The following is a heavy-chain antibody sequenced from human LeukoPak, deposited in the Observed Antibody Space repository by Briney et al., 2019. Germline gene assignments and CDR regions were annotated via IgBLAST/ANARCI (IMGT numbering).Heavy chain of an antibody. CDR3: AKARSSGWPDAFDI. CDR2: ISYDGSNK. V-gene: IGHV3-30*18. Sequence: GGSLRLSCAASGFTFSNYGMHWVRQAPGKGLEWVAVISYDGSNKYYADSVKGRFTISRDNSKNTLYLQMNSLRAEDTAVYYCAKARSSGWPDAFDIWGQGTMVTVSS. CDR1: GFTFSNYG. J-gene: IGHJ3*02. D-gene: IGHD6-19*01.